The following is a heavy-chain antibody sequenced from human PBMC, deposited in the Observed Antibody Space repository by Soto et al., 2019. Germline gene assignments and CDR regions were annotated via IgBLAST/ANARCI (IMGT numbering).Heavy chain of an antibody. J-gene: IGHJ6*02. CDR3: ARLSFSYGVDV. CDR2: IYHGGST. V-gene: IGHV4-59*12. Sequence: PSETLSLTCTVSGGSISNYYWSWIRQPPGKGLEWIGYIYHGGSTSYNPSLKSRVTLSLDKFKNHFSLNLTSVTAADTAVYYCARLSFSYGVDVWGQGTTVTVSS. CDR1: GGSISNYY.